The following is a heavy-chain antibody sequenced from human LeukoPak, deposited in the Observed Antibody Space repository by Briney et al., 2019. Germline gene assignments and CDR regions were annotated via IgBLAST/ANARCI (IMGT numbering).Heavy chain of an antibody. D-gene: IGHD3-22*01. Sequence: GGSLRLSCAASGFTVSSNYMSWVRQAPGKGLEWVSVIYSGGSTYYADSVKGRFTISRDNSKNTLYLQMNSLRAEDTAVYYCAKAQYYYDSSGYYYGGYFDYWGQGTLVTVSS. CDR2: IYSGGST. J-gene: IGHJ4*02. CDR1: GFTVSSNY. CDR3: AKAQYYYDSSGYYYGGYFDY. V-gene: IGHV3-53*01.